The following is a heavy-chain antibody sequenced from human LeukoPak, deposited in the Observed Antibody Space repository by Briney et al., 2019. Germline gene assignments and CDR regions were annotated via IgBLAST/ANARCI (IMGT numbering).Heavy chain of an antibody. CDR1: GFTFSSYG. J-gene: IGHJ4*02. Sequence: GGSLRLSCAASGFTFSSYGMHWVRQAPGKGLEWVAVISYDGSNKYYADSVKGRFTISRDNSKNTLYLQMNSLRAEDTAVYYCARLLSDGYWGQGTLVTVSS. CDR3: ARLLSDGY. CDR2: ISYDGSNK. D-gene: IGHD2/OR15-2a*01. V-gene: IGHV3-30*03.